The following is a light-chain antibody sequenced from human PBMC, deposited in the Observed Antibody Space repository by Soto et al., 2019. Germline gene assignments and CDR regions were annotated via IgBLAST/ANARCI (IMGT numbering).Light chain of an antibody. CDR3: QQSYTTPWT. CDR2: TTS. CDR1: QSISYY. Sequence: DIQMTQSPSSLSASVGDRVTITCRASQSISYYLNWYQQKPGRAPRLLIYTTSSLQSGVPSKFSGSASGTDFTLTISSLQPEDFATYYCQQSYTTPWTFGKGTKVEIK. J-gene: IGKJ1*01. V-gene: IGKV1-39*01.